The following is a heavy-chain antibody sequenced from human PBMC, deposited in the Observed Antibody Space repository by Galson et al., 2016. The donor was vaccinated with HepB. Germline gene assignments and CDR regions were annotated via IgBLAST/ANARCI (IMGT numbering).Heavy chain of an antibody. CDR3: ATYNVSLGDYNAFDF. V-gene: IGHV1-18*01. CDR2: ISTYNGNT. D-gene: IGHD3-10*01. Sequence: SVKVSCKASGYHFLNYGISWVRQAPGQGLEWMGWISTYNGNTKSALKVQDRVTMTTDTSTGTGYTELRSLTSEDTAVYYCATYNVSLGDYNAFDFWGQGTLVTVSA. CDR1: GYHFLNYG. J-gene: IGHJ4*02.